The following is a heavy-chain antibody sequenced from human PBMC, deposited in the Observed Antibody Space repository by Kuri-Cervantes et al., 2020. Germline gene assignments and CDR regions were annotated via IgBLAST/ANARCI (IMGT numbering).Heavy chain of an antibody. CDR2: ISAYNGDT. Sequence: ASVKVSCKASGYTFTSYAMHWVRQAPGQRLEWMGWISAYNGDTNYAQKLQGRVTMTTDTSTSTAYMELRSLRSDDTAVYYCARPNWNGNYCYMDVWGKGTTVTVSS. CDR3: ARPNWNGNYCYMDV. J-gene: IGHJ6*03. V-gene: IGHV1-18*01. CDR1: GYTFTSYA. D-gene: IGHD1-1*01.